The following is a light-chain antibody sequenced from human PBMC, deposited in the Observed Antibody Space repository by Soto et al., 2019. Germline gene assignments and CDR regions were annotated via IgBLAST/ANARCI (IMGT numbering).Light chain of an antibody. J-gene: IGLJ3*02. CDR1: SRDVGTYYY. CDR3: CSYTTSNTLV. V-gene: IGLV2-14*03. Sequence: QSALTQPASVSGSPGQSITISCTGTSRDVGTYYYVSWYQHHPGKAPKLMIYDVSDRPSGVSNRFSGSKSGNTASLTISGLQAEDEADYYCCSYTTSNTLVFGGGTKLTVL. CDR2: DVS.